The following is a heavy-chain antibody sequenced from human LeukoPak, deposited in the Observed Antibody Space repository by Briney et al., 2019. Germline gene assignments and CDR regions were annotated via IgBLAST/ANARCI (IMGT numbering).Heavy chain of an antibody. V-gene: IGHV4-31*03. CDR3: ARDSFGGDPAH. D-gene: IGHD4-17*01. Sequence: PSETLSLTCTVSGGSISSGGYYWSWIRQHPGKGLEWIGYIYYSGSTYYNPSLKSRVTISVDASKNQFSLKLSSVTAADTAVYYCARDSFGGDPAHWGQGTLVTVSS. CDR1: GGSISSGGYY. J-gene: IGHJ4*02. CDR2: IYYSGST.